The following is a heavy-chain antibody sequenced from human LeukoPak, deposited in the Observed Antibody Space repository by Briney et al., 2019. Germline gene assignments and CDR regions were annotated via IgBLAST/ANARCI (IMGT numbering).Heavy chain of an antibody. J-gene: IGHJ4*02. D-gene: IGHD1-26*01. CDR1: GFTFSSYW. CDR3: ARGYRGNTDY. Sequence: RGSLRLSCAASGFTFSSYWMHWVRQAPGKGLVWVSRISGDGSSTTYADSVKGRFTISRDNAKNTLHLQMNSLRAEDTAVYYCARGYRGNTDYWGQGTLVTVSS. CDR2: ISGDGSST. V-gene: IGHV3-74*01.